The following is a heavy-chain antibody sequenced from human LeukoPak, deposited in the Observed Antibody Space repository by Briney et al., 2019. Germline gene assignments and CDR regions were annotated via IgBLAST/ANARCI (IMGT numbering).Heavy chain of an antibody. D-gene: IGHD4/OR15-4a*01. CDR1: GFSFTSYN. J-gene: IGHJ4*02. Sequence: SGRSLRLSCAASGFSFTSYNFHWVRQAPGKGLQWLGFISYDGNIKFEDSVKGRFTISRDNSKNTLYLQLNSLRAEDTAMYYCGRDFVNGAKARFDCWGQGTLVTVAS. CDR3: GRDFVNGAKARFDC. V-gene: IGHV3-30*03. CDR2: ISYDGNIK.